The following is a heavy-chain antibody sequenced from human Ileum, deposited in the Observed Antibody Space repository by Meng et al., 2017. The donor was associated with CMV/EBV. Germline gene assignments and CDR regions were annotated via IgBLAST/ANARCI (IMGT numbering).Heavy chain of an antibody. Sequence: LHRQAPRPRLVQPSALLSLTCFASGASISSGDYFWGWIRQPPKGLEWVASITYSGTTYYNPSLKSRVTMSVDTSKNQFSLKLNSVTAADTAVYYCVRASITMIDYWGQGTLVTVSS. CDR1: GASISSGDYF. D-gene: IGHD3-22*01. CDR2: ITYSGTT. J-gene: IGHJ4*02. V-gene: IGHV4-39*07. CDR3: VRASITMIDY.